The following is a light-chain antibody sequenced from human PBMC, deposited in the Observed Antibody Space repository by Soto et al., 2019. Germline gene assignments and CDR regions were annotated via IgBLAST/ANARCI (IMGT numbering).Light chain of an antibody. V-gene: IGKV3-20*01. CDR3: QQYDTSPQRYT. CDR1: QSLNSNF. J-gene: IGKJ2*01. Sequence: EIVLTQSPGTLSLSPGESATLSCRASQSLNSNFLAWYQQKPGQAPRLLVYAASSRATGIPDRFSGSASATVFTLTISRLEPEDFAVYYCQQYDTSPQRYTFGQGTKLEIK. CDR2: AAS.